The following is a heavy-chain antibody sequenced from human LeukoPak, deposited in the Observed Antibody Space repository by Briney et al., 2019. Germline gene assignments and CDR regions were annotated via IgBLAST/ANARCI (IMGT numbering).Heavy chain of an antibody. Sequence: GGSLRLSCAASGFTFSGYWMSWVRQAPGKGLEWVANIKQDGSEKYYADSVKGRFTISRDNAKNSLYLQMNSLRAEDTAVYYCARDRIDSGYGVAFDIWGQGTMVTVSS. J-gene: IGHJ3*02. V-gene: IGHV3-7*01. CDR2: IKQDGSEK. CDR3: ARDRIDSGYGVAFDI. CDR1: GFTFSGYW. D-gene: IGHD3-10*01.